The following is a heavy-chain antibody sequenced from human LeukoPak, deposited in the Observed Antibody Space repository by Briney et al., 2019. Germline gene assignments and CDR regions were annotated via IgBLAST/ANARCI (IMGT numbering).Heavy chain of an antibody. Sequence: PPGGSLRLSCAASGFTFNSYAVSWVRQAPGKGLEWVSGISGSGGSTYYADSVKGRFTVSRDNSKNTLYMQMNSLRVEDTAVYYCAKGLGYSGYESFDYWGQGTLVTVSS. V-gene: IGHV3-23*01. CDR1: GFTFNSYA. CDR3: AKGLGYSGYESFDY. D-gene: IGHD5-12*01. CDR2: ISGSGGST. J-gene: IGHJ4*02.